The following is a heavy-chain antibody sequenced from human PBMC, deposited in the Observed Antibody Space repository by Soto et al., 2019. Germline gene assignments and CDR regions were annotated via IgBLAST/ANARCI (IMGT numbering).Heavy chain of an antibody. CDR3: ARGLPHGSGSYYNGIDY. V-gene: IGHV1-2*04. D-gene: IGHD3-10*01. CDR2: INPNSGGT. CDR1: GYTFTGYY. J-gene: IGHJ4*02. Sequence: ASVKVSCKASGYTFTGYYMHWVRQAPGQGLEWMGWINPNSGGTNYAQKYQGWVTMTRDTSISTVYMELSSLRSDDTAVYYCARGLPHGSGSYYNGIDYWGQGTLVTVSS.